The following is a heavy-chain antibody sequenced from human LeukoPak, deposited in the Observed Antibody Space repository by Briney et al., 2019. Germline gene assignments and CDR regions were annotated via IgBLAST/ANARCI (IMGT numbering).Heavy chain of an antibody. J-gene: IGHJ3*01. Sequence: GGSLRLSXAASGFAFSRNDMFWVRQAPGKGLEWVSCISGSSGATYYADSVRGRFTISRDNSKNTVFLQMNSLRAEDTAIYYCAKGGPGAFDFWGQWTMVTVSS. CDR2: ISGSSGAT. CDR3: AKGGPGAFDF. D-gene: IGHD2-15*01. CDR1: GFAFSRND. V-gene: IGHV3-23*01.